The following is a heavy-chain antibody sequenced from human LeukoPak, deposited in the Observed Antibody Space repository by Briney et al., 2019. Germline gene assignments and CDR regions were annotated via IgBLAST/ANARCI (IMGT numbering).Heavy chain of an antibody. CDR2: ISGDESST. V-gene: IGHV3-74*01. CDR3: AKDAYSSSWHNWFDP. CDR1: GFTFSSYW. D-gene: IGHD6-13*01. Sequence: TGGSLRLSCAASGFTFSSYWMHWVRQAPGKGLVWVSRISGDESSTSYADSVKGRFTISRDNAKNTLFLQMNSLRAEDTAVYYCAKDAYSSSWHNWFDPWGQGTLVTVSS. J-gene: IGHJ5*02.